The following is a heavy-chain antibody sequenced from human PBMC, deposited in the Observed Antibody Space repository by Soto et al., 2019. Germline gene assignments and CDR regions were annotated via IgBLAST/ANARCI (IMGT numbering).Heavy chain of an antibody. CDR1: GYTFTSYA. CDR3: ARGNVLHGDY. Sequence: QVQLVQSGAEVKKPGASVKVSCKASGYTFTSYAMHWVRQAPGQRLEWMGWISAGNGNTKYSQIFQGRVTITRDTSASTAYMELSILRYEDTAVYYCARGNVLHGDYWGQGTLVTVSS. V-gene: IGHV1-3*01. J-gene: IGHJ4*02. CDR2: ISAGNGNT. D-gene: IGHD2-15*01.